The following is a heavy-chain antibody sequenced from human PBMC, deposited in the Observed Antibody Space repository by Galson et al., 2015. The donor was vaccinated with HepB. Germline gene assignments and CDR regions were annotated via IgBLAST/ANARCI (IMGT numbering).Heavy chain of an antibody. CDR2: VNADGSST. J-gene: IGHJ3*01. V-gene: IGHV3-74*01. CDR3: ARDRSCSNGVCKPAAFDV. Sequence: SLRLSCAASGFTFSSYWMHWVRQAPGKGLVWVSRVNADGSSTNYADSVKGRFTISRDNAKNTLYVQMNSLRAEDTAVYYCARDRSCSNGVCKPAAFDVWGQGTMATVSS. CDR1: GFTFSSYW. D-gene: IGHD2-8*01.